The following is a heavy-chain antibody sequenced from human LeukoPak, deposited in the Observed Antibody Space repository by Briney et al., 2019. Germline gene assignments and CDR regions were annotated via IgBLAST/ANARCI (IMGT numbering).Heavy chain of an antibody. V-gene: IGHV4-59*08. CDR2: IYYSGST. CDR3: ARQARVGNWFDP. CDR1: GGSISSYY. J-gene: IGHJ5*02. D-gene: IGHD1-26*01. Sequence: PSETLSLTCTVSGGSISSYYWSWIRQPPGKGLEWIGYIYYSGSTNYNPSLKSRVTISVDTSKTQFSLKLSSVTAADTAVYYCARQARVGNWFDPWGQGTLVTVSS.